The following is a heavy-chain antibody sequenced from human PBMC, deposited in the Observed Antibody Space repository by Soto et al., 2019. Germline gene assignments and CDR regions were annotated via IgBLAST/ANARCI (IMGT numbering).Heavy chain of an antibody. J-gene: IGHJ4*02. CDR3: ARTKMTTVTTFDY. D-gene: IGHD4-4*01. CDR1: GGSISSYY. CDR2: IYYSGST. Sequence: SETLSLTCTVSGGSISSYYWSWIRQPPGKGLEWIGYIYYSGSTNYNPSLKSRVTISVDTSKNQFSLKLSSVTAADTAVYYCARTKMTTVTTFDYWGQGTLVTVSS. V-gene: IGHV4-59*01.